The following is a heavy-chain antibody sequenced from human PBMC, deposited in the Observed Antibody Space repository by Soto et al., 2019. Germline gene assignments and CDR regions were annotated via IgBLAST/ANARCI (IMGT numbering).Heavy chain of an antibody. CDR1: GGTFSRYA. Sequence: SVKVSCKASGGTFSRYAISWVRQAPGQGLEWMGGIIPIFGTANYAQKFQGRVTITADKSTSTAYMELSSLRSEDTAVYYCARGSDGWFRRGSGGRYGMDVWVQGTTVTVSS. CDR2: IIPIFGTA. D-gene: IGHD3-10*01. V-gene: IGHV1-69*06. J-gene: IGHJ6*02. CDR3: ARGSDGWFRRGSGGRYGMDV.